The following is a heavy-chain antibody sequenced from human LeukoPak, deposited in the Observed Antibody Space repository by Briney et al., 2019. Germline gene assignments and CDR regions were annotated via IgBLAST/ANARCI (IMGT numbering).Heavy chain of an antibody. J-gene: IGHJ4*02. CDR2: ISSSGSTI. Sequence: GGSLRLSCAASGFTFSDYYMSWIRQAPGKGLEWVSYISSSGSTIYYADSVKGRFTISRDNAKNSLYLQMNSLRAEDTAVYYCARELDYDSSGYPYFDYWGQGTLVTVSP. V-gene: IGHV3-11*01. CDR1: GFTFSDYY. CDR3: ARELDYDSSGYPYFDY. D-gene: IGHD3-22*01.